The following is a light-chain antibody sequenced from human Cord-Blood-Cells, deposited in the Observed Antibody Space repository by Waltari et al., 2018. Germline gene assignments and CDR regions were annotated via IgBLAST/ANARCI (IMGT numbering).Light chain of an antibody. V-gene: IGKV1-39*01. CDR1: QSISSY. Sequence: DIQMTQSPSSLSASVGDEVTITCRASQSISSYLNWYQQKPGKAPKLLIYAASSLQSGVPSRFSGSGSGTDFTLTISSLQPEDFATYYCQQSYSTPSTFGQGTKLEIK. J-gene: IGKJ2*01. CDR3: QQSYSTPST. CDR2: AAS.